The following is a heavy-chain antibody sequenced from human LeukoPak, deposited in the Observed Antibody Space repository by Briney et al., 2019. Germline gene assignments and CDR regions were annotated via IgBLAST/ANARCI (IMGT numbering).Heavy chain of an antibody. J-gene: IGHJ5*02. V-gene: IGHV1-24*01. CDR3: ARVTILVATGTDWFDP. D-gene: IGHD2-8*02. CDR1: GYTLTELS. Sequence: ASVKVSCKVSGYTLTELSMHWVRQAPGKGLEWMGGFDPEDGETIYAQKLQGRVTMTTDTSTSTAYMELRSLRSDDTAVYYCARVTILVATGTDWFDPWGQGTLVTVSS. CDR2: FDPEDGET.